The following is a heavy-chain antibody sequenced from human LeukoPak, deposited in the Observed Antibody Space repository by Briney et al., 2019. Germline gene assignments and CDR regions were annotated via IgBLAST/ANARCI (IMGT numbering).Heavy chain of an antibody. J-gene: IGHJ4*02. Sequence: PSETLSLTCAVYGGSFSGYYWSWIRQPPGKGREWIGEIKHSGSTNYNPSLKSRVTISVDTSKNQFSLKLSSVTAADPAVYYCARGLGVVVPAARTKFDYWGQGTLVTVSS. CDR2: IKHSGST. V-gene: IGHV4-34*01. CDR3: ARGLGVVVPAARTKFDY. D-gene: IGHD2-2*01. CDR1: GGSFSGYY.